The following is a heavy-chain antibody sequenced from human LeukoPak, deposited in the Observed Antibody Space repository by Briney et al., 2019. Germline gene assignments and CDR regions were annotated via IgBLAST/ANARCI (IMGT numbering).Heavy chain of an antibody. D-gene: IGHD3-16*01. CDR2: IYYSGST. CDR3: ASRGGGGAKFSRSYYYYYMDV. J-gene: IGHJ6*03. CDR1: GGSISSSSYY. V-gene: IGHV4-39*07. Sequence: PSETLSLTCTVSGGSISSSSYYWGWIRQPPGKGLEWIGSIYYSGSTYYNPSLKSRVTISVDTSKNQFSLKLSSVTAADTAVYYCASRGGGGAKFSRSYYYYYMDVWGKGTTVTISS.